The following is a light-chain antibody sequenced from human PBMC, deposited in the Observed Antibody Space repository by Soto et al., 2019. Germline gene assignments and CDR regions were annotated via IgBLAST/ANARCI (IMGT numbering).Light chain of an antibody. CDR1: SSDVGGYNY. J-gene: IGLJ1*01. CDR2: EVS. V-gene: IGLV2-14*01. CDR3: SSYTSSSNV. Sequence: QSVLTQPASVSGSPGQSITISCTGTSSDVGGYNYVSWYQQHPGKAPKLMIYEVSKRPSGVSNRFSGSKSGNTASLTISGLQAEDEADYYCSSYTSSSNVFGTGTKLTVL.